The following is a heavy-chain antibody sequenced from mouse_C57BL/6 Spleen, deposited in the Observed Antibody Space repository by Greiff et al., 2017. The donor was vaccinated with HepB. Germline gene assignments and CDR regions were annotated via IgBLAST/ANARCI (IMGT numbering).Heavy chain of an antibody. D-gene: IGHD3-2*02. CDR2: IWTGGGT. J-gene: IGHJ2*01. CDR3: ARESKQLRLRSYYFDY. V-gene: IGHV2-9-1*01. CDR1: GFSLTSYA. Sequence: QVQLQESGPGLVAPSQSLSITCTVSGFSLTSYAISWVRQPPGKGLEWLGVIWTGGGTNYNSALKSRLSISKDNSKSQVFLKMNSLQTDDTARYYCARESKQLRLRSYYFDYWGQGTTLTVSS.